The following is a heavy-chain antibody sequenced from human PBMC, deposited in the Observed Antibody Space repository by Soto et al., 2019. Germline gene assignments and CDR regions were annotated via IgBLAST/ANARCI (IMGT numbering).Heavy chain of an antibody. J-gene: IGHJ5*02. CDR2: IYYSGST. V-gene: IGHV4-39*01. Sequence: QLQLQESGPGLVKPSETLSLTCTVSGGSISSSGYYWGWIRQPPGKGLEWIGTIYYSGSTYYNPSIKSRVTISVDTSKNQFSLKLSSVTAADTAVYYCATSNWFDPWGQGTLVTVSS. CDR1: GGSISSSGYY. CDR3: ATSNWFDP.